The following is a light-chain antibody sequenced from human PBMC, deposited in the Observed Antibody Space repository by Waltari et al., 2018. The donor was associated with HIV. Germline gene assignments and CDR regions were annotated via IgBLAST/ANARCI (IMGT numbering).Light chain of an antibody. CDR1: SSNIGAGYD. J-gene: IGLJ2*01. Sequence: QSVLTQPPSVSGAPGQRVTISCTGTSSNIGAGYDVHWYKQLPGKAPKLLIYKRAIRPSGVSDRFSGSRSGTSASLAITGLQTDDEADYSCQSYDTTLSGFVFGGGTKLTVL. CDR2: KRA. V-gene: IGLV1-40*01. CDR3: QSYDTTLSGFV.